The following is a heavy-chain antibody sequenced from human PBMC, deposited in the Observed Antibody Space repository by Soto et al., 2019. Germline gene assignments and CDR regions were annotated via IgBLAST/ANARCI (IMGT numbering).Heavy chain of an antibody. V-gene: IGHV3-48*02. CDR2: ISSTSSTI. CDR1: GFTFSGYS. CDR3: ARGPSWLDY. D-gene: IGHD5-12*01. J-gene: IGHJ4*02. Sequence: EVQLVESGGGLVQPGGSLRLSCAASGFTFSGYSLNWVRQAPGKVLQWVSYISSTSSTIHYADAVKGRFTIPRDNVKNSLFLQMISLRDEDTAVYYCARGPSWLDYWGQGALVTVSS.